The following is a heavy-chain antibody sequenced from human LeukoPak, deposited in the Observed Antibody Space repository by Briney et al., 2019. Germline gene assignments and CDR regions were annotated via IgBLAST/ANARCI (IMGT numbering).Heavy chain of an antibody. CDR2: INPNSGNT. CDR3: ARGVLPAAYHVDY. Sequence: ASVTVSFKASGYTFGSYDIKWVGQAPGQGLEWMGWINPNSGNTGYAHKLQGRLTMTGNTSIRTFYMELSSLRSEDTAVYFYARGVLPAAYHVDYWGRGTLVTVSS. V-gene: IGHV1-8*01. J-gene: IGHJ4*02. CDR1: GYTFGSYD. D-gene: IGHD2-2*01.